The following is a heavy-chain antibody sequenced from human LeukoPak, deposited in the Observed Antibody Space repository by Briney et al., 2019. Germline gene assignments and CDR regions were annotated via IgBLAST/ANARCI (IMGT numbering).Heavy chain of an antibody. V-gene: IGHV3-48*01. J-gene: IGHJ4*02. CDR2: ISSIGATI. CDR1: GFTFSDYS. CDR3: ARPRGCGSARCNNFDY. Sequence: GGSLRLSCAASGFTFSDYSMNWVRQATGKGLEWVSYISSIGATIYYADSVKGRFTISRDNAKNSLFLQMNSLRAEDTAVYYCARPRGCGSARCNNFDYWGQGTLVTVSS. D-gene: IGHD2-2*01.